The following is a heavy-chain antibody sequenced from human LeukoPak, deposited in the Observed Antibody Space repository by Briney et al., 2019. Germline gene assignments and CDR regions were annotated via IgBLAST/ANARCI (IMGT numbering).Heavy chain of an antibody. CDR2: ISSSSSTI. D-gene: IGHD3-16*02. CDR3: ARAHHRRVYDYVWGSYPY. CDR1: GFTFSSYS. J-gene: IGHJ4*02. Sequence: PGGTLRLSCAASGFTFSSYSMNWVSQAPGKGLEWVSYISSSSSTIYYADSVKGRFTISRDNAKNSLYLQMNSLRAEDTAVYYCARAHHRRVYDYVWGSYPYWGQGTLVTVSS. V-gene: IGHV3-48*01.